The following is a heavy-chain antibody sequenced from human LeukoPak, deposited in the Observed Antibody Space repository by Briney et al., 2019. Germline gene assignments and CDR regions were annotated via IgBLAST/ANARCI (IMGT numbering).Heavy chain of an antibody. Sequence: SETLSLTCAVYGGSFSGYYWSGIRQPPGKGLEWIGEINHSGSTNYNPSLKSRVTISVDTSKNQFSLKLSSVTAADTAVYYCARYCNSTSCYAGGFDYWGQGTLVTVSS. V-gene: IGHV4-34*01. CDR1: GGSFSGYY. J-gene: IGHJ4*02. D-gene: IGHD2-2*01. CDR3: ARYCNSTSCYAGGFDY. CDR2: INHSGST.